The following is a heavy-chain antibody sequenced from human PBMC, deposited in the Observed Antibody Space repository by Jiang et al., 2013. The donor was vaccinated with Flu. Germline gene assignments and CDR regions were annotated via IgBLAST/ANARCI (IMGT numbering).Heavy chain of an antibody. V-gene: IGHV1-18*01. CDR2: ISAYNGNT. CDR3: ARVTTVVTPKKVENWFDP. J-gene: IGHJ5*02. D-gene: IGHD4-23*01. CDR1: GYTFTSYG. Sequence: SVKVSCKASGYTFTSYGISWVRQAPGQGLEWMGWISAYNGNTNYAQKLQGRVTMTTDTSTSTAYMELRSLRSDDTAVYYCARVTTVVTPKKVENWFDPWGQGTLVTVSS.